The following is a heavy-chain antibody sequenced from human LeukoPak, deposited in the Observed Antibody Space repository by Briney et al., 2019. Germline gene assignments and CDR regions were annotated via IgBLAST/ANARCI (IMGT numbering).Heavy chain of an antibody. CDR2: ISYDGSNR. J-gene: IGHJ5*02. Sequence: GGSLRLSCAASGFTFSNSYMSWIRQAPGKGLEWVAVISYDGSNRYYADSVKGRFTISRDNSKNTLYLQMNSLRAEDTAVYYCARDGLRTVRGIVVVITVNWFDPWGQGTLVTVSS. CDR1: GFTFSNSY. D-gene: IGHD3-22*01. CDR3: ARDGLRTVRGIVVVITVNWFDP. V-gene: IGHV3-30*03.